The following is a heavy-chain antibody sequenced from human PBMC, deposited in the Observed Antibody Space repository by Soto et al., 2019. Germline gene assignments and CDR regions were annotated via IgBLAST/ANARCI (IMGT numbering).Heavy chain of an antibody. Sequence: GGSLRLSCAASGFTFSDYYMSWIRQAPGKGLEWVSYISSSGSTIYYADSVKGRFTISRDNAKNSLFLQMNSLRAEDTAVYYCARDPGGGSGSYYEYYFDYWGQGTLVTVSS. CDR2: ISSSGSTI. CDR1: GFTFSDYY. CDR3: ARDPGGGSGSYYEYYFDY. J-gene: IGHJ4*02. V-gene: IGHV3-11*01. D-gene: IGHD3-10*01.